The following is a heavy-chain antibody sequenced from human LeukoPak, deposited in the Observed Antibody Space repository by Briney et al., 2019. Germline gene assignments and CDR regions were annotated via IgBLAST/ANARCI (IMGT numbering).Heavy chain of an antibody. Sequence: ASVKVSCKASGYTFTGYYMHWVRQAPGQGLEWMGWINPNSGGTNYAQTFQGRVTMTRDTSISTAYMELSRLRSDDTAVYYCAREVNGDYRYNWFDPWGQGTLVTVSS. D-gene: IGHD4-17*01. CDR2: INPNSGGT. J-gene: IGHJ5*02. CDR3: AREVNGDYRYNWFDP. V-gene: IGHV1-2*02. CDR1: GYTFTGYY.